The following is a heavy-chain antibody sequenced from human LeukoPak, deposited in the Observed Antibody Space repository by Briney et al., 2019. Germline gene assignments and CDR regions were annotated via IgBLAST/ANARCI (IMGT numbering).Heavy chain of an antibody. J-gene: IGHJ4*02. Sequence: KPSETLSLTCTISGGSISSLYYSWIRQPAGKGLEWIGRMSISGNTNYNPSLKSRVTISVDKPKNQFSLKLSSVTAADTAMYYCARQSSGSYVYFDFWGQGTLVTVSS. CDR1: GGSISSLY. CDR3: ARQSSGSYVYFDF. CDR2: MSISGNT. D-gene: IGHD3-22*01. V-gene: IGHV4-4*07.